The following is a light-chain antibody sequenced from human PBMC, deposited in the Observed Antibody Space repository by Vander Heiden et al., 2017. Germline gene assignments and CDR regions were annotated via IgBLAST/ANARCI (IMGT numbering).Light chain of an antibody. J-gene: IGKJ4*01. V-gene: IGKV1-39*01. CDR1: QSISSY. CDR3: QQTYSTPPAT. Sequence: DIQMTQSPSSLSASVGDRVTITCRASQSISSYLNWYQQKPGKAPKLLIYAASSLQSGVPSRFSGSGYGTDFTLTISSLQPEDFAPYYCQQTYSTPPATFGGGTKVEIK. CDR2: AAS.